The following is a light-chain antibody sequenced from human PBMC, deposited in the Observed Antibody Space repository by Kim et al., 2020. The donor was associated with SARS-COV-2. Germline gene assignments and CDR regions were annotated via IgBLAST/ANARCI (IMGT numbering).Light chain of an antibody. J-gene: IGLJ2*01. CDR3: CSYAGSYGVV. CDR2: DVS. CDR1: SSDFGGYNY. Sequence: GQSVTISCTGTSSDFGGYNYVSWYQQHPGKAPKLVIYDVSKRPSGVPDRFSGSKSGNTASLTISGLQAEDEADYYCCSYAGSYGVVFGGGTQLTVL. V-gene: IGLV2-11*01.